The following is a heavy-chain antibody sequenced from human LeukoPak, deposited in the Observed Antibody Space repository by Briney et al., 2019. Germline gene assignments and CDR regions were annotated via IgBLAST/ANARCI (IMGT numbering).Heavy chain of an antibody. D-gene: IGHD3-16*01. CDR1: GFTFSSYN. V-gene: IGHV3-48*02. CDR2: ISSGSRYI. CDR3: ARPHQDYVWGSPNY. J-gene: IGHJ4*02. Sequence: GGSLRLSCAASGFTFSSYNMNWVRQAPGKGLEWVSYISSGSRYIYYADSVKGRFTISRDNAKNSLYLQMNSLRDEVTAVYYCARPHQDYVWGSPNYWGQGTLVTVSS.